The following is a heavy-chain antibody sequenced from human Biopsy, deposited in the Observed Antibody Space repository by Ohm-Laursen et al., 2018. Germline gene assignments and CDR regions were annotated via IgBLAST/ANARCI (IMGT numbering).Heavy chain of an antibody. D-gene: IGHD3-10*01. Sequence: ASVKVSCKASGYTFTGYYTHWVRQAPGQGLEWMGWINPNSGVTNYAQRFQGRVTMTRDTSISTAYMELSRLRSDDTAVYYCARDPRYGYGSYFDYWGQGTLVAVSS. CDR3: ARDPRYGYGSYFDY. CDR1: GYTFTGYY. CDR2: INPNSGVT. V-gene: IGHV1-2*02. J-gene: IGHJ4*02.